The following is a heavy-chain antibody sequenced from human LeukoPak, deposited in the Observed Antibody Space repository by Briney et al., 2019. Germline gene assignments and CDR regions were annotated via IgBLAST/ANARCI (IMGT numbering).Heavy chain of an antibody. V-gene: IGHV4-34*01. CDR1: GGSFNTYY. CDR3: ASAYYDILGGHFDY. Sequence: SETLSLTCAVYGGSFNTYYWSWIRQPPGKGLEWIAEIYHDGNANYNPSLKSRVTISVDTSNNHFSLKVTSVTAADTAVYYCASAYYDILGGHFDYWGQGTLVTVSS. CDR2: IYHDGNA. D-gene: IGHD3-9*01. J-gene: IGHJ4*02.